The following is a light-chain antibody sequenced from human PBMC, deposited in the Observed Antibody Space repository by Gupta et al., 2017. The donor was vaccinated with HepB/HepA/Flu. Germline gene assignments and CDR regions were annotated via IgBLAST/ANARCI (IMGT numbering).Light chain of an antibody. Sequence: SALTQPRPVSGSPGQSVTISCPGTSSDIVNYNYVSWYQQHPGKAPKLMIYDVSKRPSGVPDRFSGSKSGNTASLTISGRQADDEADYYCCLYAGTYSYLFGTATKVTVL. CDR3: CLYAGTYSYL. CDR1: SSDIVNYNY. J-gene: IGLJ1*01. V-gene: IGLV2-11*01. CDR2: DVS.